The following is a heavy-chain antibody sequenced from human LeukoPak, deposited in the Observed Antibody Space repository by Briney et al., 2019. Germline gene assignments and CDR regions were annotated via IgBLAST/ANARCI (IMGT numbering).Heavy chain of an antibody. J-gene: IGHJ4*02. Sequence: ASVKVSCKASGYTFTSYGINWVRQATGQGLEWMGWMNPNSGNTGYAQKFQGRVTITRNTSISTAYMELSSLRSEDTAVYYCARGLGRYCSSTSCHGGGDYWGQGTLVTVSS. V-gene: IGHV1-8*03. CDR3: ARGLGRYCSSTSCHGGGDY. CDR2: MNPNSGNT. D-gene: IGHD2-2*01. CDR1: GYTFTSYG.